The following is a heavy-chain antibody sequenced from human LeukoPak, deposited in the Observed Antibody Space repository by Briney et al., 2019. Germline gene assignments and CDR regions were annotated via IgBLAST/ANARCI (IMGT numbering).Heavy chain of an antibody. CDR3: AKVGHYDFWSGHRDY. V-gene: IGHV3-23*01. CDR1: GFTFSSYA. Sequence: GSLRLSCAASGFTFSSYAMSRVRQAPGKGVEWVPAISGSGGSTYYADSVKGRFTISRDNSKNTLYLQMNSLRAEDTAVYYCAKVGHYDFWSGHRDYWGQGTLVTVSS. CDR2: ISGSGGST. D-gene: IGHD3-3*01. J-gene: IGHJ4*02.